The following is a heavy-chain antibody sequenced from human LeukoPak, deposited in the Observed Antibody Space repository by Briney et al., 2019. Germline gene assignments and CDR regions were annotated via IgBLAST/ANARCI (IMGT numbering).Heavy chain of an antibody. Sequence: GGSLGLSCAASGFTFTNYAMRWVRQAPGKGLEWVSAISGRGDDTYYADSVKGRFTISRDNSKNTLYLQMNSLRAEDTAFYYCAKGDRDFWSGYYPDYWGQGTLVTVSS. CDR2: ISGRGDDT. CDR3: AKGDRDFWSGYYPDY. CDR1: GFTFTNYA. V-gene: IGHV3-23*01. D-gene: IGHD3-3*01. J-gene: IGHJ4*02.